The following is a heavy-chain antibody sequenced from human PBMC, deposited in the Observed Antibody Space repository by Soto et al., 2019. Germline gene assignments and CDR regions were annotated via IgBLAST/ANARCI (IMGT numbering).Heavy chain of an antibody. CDR2: IYHSGST. J-gene: IGHJ6*02. D-gene: IGHD6-6*01. Sequence: QVQLQESGPGLVKPSGTLSLTCAVSGGSISSSNWWSWVRQPPGKGLEWIGEIYHSGSTNYNPSLKSRVTISVDKSKNQFALKLRSVTAADTAVYYCARSSSSHYYYYGMDVWGQGTTVTVSS. CDR1: GGSISSSNW. V-gene: IGHV4-4*02. CDR3: ARSSSSHYYYYGMDV.